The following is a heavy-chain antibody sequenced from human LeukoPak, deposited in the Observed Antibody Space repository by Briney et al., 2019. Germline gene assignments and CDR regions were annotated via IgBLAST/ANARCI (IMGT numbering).Heavy chain of an antibody. CDR2: ISSSGSTI. J-gene: IGHJ3*02. Sequence: GGSLRLSCAASGFIFTNYEMNWVRQAPGKGLEWISYISSSGSTIYYADSVKGRFSVSRDNAKSSLFLEMNSLRAEDTAVYYCAVMAVIIVDAVDIWGQGTMVTVSS. D-gene: IGHD5-24*01. CDR1: GFIFTNYE. V-gene: IGHV3-48*03. CDR3: AVMAVIIVDAVDI.